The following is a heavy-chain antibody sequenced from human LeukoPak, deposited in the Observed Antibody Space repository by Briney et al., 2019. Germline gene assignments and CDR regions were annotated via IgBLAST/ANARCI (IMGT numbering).Heavy chain of an antibody. Sequence: ASVKVSCKASGYTFTNYDINWVRQASGQGLEWMGYKNPNSGNSAYAQKFQGRVTITTDASITTAYMELSGLRSEDTALYYCAREGLDYWGQGTLVTVSS. V-gene: IGHV1-8*01. CDR2: KNPNSGNS. J-gene: IGHJ4*02. CDR3: AREGLDY. CDR1: GYTFTNYD.